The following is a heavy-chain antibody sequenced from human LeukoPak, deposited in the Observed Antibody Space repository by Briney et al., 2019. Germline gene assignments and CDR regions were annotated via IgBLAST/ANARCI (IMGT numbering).Heavy chain of an antibody. CDR1: GFTFSSYG. V-gene: IGHV3-23*01. Sequence: GGSLRLSCAASGFTFSSYGMSWVRQAPGKGLEWVSAMSGGGGSTFYADSVKGRFTISRDNSRNTLYLQMNSLRDEDTAVYYCAKSHCGSFSCSRAEFWGQGTLVTVSS. CDR2: MSGGGGST. CDR3: AKSHCGSFSCSRAEF. J-gene: IGHJ4*02. D-gene: IGHD2-2*01.